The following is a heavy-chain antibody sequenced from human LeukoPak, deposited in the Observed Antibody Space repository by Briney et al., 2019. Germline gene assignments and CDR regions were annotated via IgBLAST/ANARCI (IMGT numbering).Heavy chain of an antibody. CDR3: ARGGSGYSRYYFDY. D-gene: IGHD3-22*01. J-gene: IGHJ4*02. V-gene: IGHV1-2*02. Sequence: GASVKVSCKASGYTFTSYYMHWARQAPGQGLEWMGWINPNSGGTNYAQKFQGRVTMTRDTSISTAYMELSRLRSDDTAVYYCARGGSGYSRYYFDYWGQGTLVTVSS. CDR2: INPNSGGT. CDR1: GYTFTSYY.